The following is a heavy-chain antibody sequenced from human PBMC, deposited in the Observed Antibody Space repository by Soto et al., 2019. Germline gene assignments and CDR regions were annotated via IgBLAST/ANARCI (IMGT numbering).Heavy chain of an antibody. Sequence: EVQLLESGGGVVQPGGSLTLSCVVSGLTLSSYVMSWVRQAPGKGLEWVSTISGSGGIIHYTESVKGRFTIYSDNSKNTLHLQMDSLRVEDTAVYYCAKEGLRAVTSFSSYGLDIWGKGTTVSVSA. CDR1: GLTLSSYV. CDR3: AKEGLRAVTSFSSYGLDI. CDR2: ISGSGGII. J-gene: IGHJ6*04. D-gene: IGHD4-17*01. V-gene: IGHV3-23*01.